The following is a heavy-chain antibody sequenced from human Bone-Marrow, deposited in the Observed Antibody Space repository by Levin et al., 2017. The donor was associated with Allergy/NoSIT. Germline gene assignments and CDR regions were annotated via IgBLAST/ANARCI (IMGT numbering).Heavy chain of an antibody. V-gene: IGHV3-48*02. CDR1: GFTFSSYS. D-gene: IGHD1-1*01. J-gene: IGHJ4*02. CDR3: AKMSNDYKVY. Sequence: LPGGSLRLSCTASGFTFSSYSMNWVRQAPGKGLEWVSYISTGSGTTYYADSVKGRFTISRDNAKNSLYLQMHSLRDEDTAIYYCAKMSNDYKVYWGQGTLVTVSS. CDR2: ISTGSGTT.